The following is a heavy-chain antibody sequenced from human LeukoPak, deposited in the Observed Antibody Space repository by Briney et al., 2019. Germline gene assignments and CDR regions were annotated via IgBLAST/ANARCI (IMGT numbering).Heavy chain of an antibody. V-gene: IGHV3-23*01. CDR2: ISGSDDIT. D-gene: IGHD6-19*01. J-gene: IGHJ4*02. CDR1: GFSFNDYA. CDR3: AKMKQWLGIDY. Sequence: PGGSLRLSCAASGFSFNDYAMSWVRQAPGKGLEWVSAISGSDDITYYADSVQGRFTISRDTSKNTLYLQMNSLRAEDTAVYYCAKMKQWLGIDYWGQGTLVTVSS.